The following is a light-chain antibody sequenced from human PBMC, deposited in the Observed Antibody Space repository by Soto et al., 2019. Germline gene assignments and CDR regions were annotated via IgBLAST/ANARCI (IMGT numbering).Light chain of an antibody. CDR2: DVF. J-gene: IGKJ2*01. V-gene: IGKV1-5*01. Sequence: DIQMTQSPSSLSASVGDRVTITCRASQSITYWLAWYQQKPGRAPKLLIYDVFNLQSGVPSRFSGSGSGTEFTLTISRLQPDDSATYYCQQYHSFSFTFGQGTNLEIK. CDR3: QQYHSFSFT. CDR1: QSITYW.